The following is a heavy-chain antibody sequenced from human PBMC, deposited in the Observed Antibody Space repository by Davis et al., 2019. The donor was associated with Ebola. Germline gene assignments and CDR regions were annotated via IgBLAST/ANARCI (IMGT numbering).Heavy chain of an antibody. D-gene: IGHD1-14*01. J-gene: IGHJ4*02. CDR2: INHSGGT. Sequence: PSETLSLTCSVFGVSFSDSYYSWIRQPPGEGLEWIGEINHSGGTNFNPSLKSRLSMSVDTSKHHFSLTLSSVTAADTAVYYCVTYGPDHLFNYWGQGTLVTVSS. CDR3: VTYGPDHLFNY. V-gene: IGHV4-34*10. CDR1: GVSFSDSY.